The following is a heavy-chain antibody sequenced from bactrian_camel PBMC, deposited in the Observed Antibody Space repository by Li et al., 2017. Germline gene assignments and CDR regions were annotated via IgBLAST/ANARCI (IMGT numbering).Heavy chain of an antibody. J-gene: IGHJ4*01. Sequence: HVQLVESGGGSVQAGGSLSLSCAASDRFNCMGWFRQIPDKEREGVAGIESDGSTSYADSVKGRFTISQDSSEKTVYLQMNGLKPEDTAKYYCVAGRRHYVSAVFAASEFDYWGHGTQVTVS. CDR1: DRFNC. V-gene: IGHV3S53*01. CDR2: IESDGST. D-gene: IGHD4*01. CDR3: VAGRRHYVSAVFAASEFDY.